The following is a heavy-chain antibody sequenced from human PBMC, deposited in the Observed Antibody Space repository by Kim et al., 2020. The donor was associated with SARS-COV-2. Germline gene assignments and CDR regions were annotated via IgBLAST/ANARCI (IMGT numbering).Heavy chain of an antibody. V-gene: IGHV4-59*08. J-gene: IGHJ6*03. CDR3: ARHHYYYYMDV. Sequence: SETLSLTCTVSGGSISSYYWSWIRQPPGKGLEWIGYIYYSGNTKYNPSLKSRVTISVDTSKNQFSLKLSSVTAVDTAVYYCARHHYYYYMDVWGKGTTVT. CDR1: GGSISSYY. CDR2: IYYSGNT.